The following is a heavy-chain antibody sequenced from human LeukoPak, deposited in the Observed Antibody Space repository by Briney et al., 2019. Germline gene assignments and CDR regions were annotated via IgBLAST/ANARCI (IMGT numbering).Heavy chain of an antibody. CDR3: ARGPYYYDSSGYSLDY. V-gene: IGHV1-18*01. D-gene: IGHD3-22*01. CDR2: AYNGNT. Sequence: AYNGNTNYAQKLQGRVTMTTDTSTSTAYMELRSLRSDDTAVYYCARGPYYYDSSGYSLDYWGQGTLVTVSS. J-gene: IGHJ4*02.